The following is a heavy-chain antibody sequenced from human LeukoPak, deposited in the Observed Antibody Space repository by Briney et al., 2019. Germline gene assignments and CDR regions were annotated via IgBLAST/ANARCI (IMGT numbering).Heavy chain of an antibody. CDR2: ISWNSGSI. J-gene: IGHJ4*02. Sequence: GGSLRLSCAASGFTFDDYAMHWVRQAPGKGLEWVSGISWNSGSIGYADSVEGRFTISRDNAKNSLYLQMNSLRAEDMALYYCAKGDGSYWFSTGPFDYWGQGTLVTVSS. CDR3: AKGDGSYWFSTGPFDY. D-gene: IGHD1-26*01. CDR1: GFTFDDYA. V-gene: IGHV3-9*03.